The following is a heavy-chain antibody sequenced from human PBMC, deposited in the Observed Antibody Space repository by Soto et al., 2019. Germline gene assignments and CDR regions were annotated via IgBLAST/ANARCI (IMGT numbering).Heavy chain of an antibody. J-gene: IGHJ6*03. CDR3: ASSRITIFGVVISPRYMDV. CDR2: INHSGST. CDR1: GGSFSGYY. V-gene: IGHV4-34*01. Sequence: SETLSLTCAVYGGSFSGYYWSWSRQPPGKGLEWIGEINHSGSTNYNPSLKSRVTISVDTSKNQFSLKLSSVTAADTAVYYCASSRITIFGVVISPRYMDVWGKGTTVTVS. D-gene: IGHD3-3*01.